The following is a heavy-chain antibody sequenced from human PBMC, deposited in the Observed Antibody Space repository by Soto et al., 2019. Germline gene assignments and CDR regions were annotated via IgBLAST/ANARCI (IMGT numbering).Heavy chain of an antibody. CDR2: INGGTGQT. CDR1: GYTFSTYA. Sequence: GASVKVFCKASGYTFSTYAMHWVRQAPGQSLEWMGWINGGTGQTRYSQRFQDRVTITRDTPASTANMELTSLTSEDTAVYYCARGKGMEENYYYYGLDIWGQGTTVTVSS. J-gene: IGHJ6*02. D-gene: IGHD1-1*01. CDR3: ARGKGMEENYYYYGLDI. V-gene: IGHV1-3*01.